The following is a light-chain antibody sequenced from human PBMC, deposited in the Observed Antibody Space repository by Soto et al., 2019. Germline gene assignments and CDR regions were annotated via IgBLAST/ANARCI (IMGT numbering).Light chain of an antibody. Sequence: QSALTQPASVSGSPGQSITISCTGTSSDVGGYNYVSWYQQHPDKAPKLMIYEVTNRPSGVSNRFSGSKSGNTASLTISGLQAEDEADYYCSSYTSSSTDVFGTGTKVTVL. CDR3: SSYTSSSTDV. J-gene: IGLJ1*01. CDR1: SSDVGGYNY. CDR2: EVT. V-gene: IGLV2-14*01.